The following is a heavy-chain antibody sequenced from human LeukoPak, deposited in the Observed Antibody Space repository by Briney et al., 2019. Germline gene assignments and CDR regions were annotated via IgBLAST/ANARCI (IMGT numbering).Heavy chain of an antibody. CDR1: GFRFSSYW. V-gene: IGHV3-7*01. CDR3: ARSWGIAVAAFDY. Sequence: GGSLRLSCAASGFRFSSYWMSWVCQAPGKGLEWVADIKQDGSEKYYVDPVKGRFTISRDNAKNSLYMQMNNLRAEDTAVYYCARSWGIAVAAFDYWGQGTLVTVSS. CDR2: IKQDGSEK. D-gene: IGHD6-19*01. J-gene: IGHJ4*02.